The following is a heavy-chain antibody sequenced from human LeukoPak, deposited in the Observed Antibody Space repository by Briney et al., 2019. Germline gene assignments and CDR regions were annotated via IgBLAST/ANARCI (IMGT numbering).Heavy chain of an antibody. Sequence: SETLSLTCAVYGGSFSGYYWSWIRQPPGKGLEWIGEVNHSGSTNYNPSLKSRVTISVDTSKNQFSLKLSSVTAADTAVYYCARAHYVLALRGVNSYSLDYWGQGTLVTVSS. CDR1: GGSFSGYY. CDR3: ARAHYVLALRGVNSYSLDY. V-gene: IGHV4-34*01. D-gene: IGHD3-10*01. CDR2: VNHSGST. J-gene: IGHJ4*02.